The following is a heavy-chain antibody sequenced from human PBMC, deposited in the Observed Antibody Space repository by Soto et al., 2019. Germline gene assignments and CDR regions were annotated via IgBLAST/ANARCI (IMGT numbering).Heavy chain of an antibody. CDR1: GITFRSYW. CDR2: INSDGSST. J-gene: IGHJ4*02. D-gene: IGHD6-6*01. V-gene: IGHV3-74*01. Sequence: EVQLVESGGGLVQPGGSLRLSCAASGITFRSYWMQWVRQAPGKGLVWVSWINSDGSSTSYADSVKGRFTISRDNAKNTLYLQMNSLRAEDTAVYYCASGGSSLNFDSWGQGTLVTVSS. CDR3: ASGGSSLNFDS.